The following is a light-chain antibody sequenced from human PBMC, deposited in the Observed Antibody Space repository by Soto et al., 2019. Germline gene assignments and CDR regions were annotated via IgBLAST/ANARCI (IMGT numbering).Light chain of an antibody. V-gene: IGLV2-8*01. J-gene: IGLJ3*02. CDR2: EVS. Sequence: QSALTQPPSASGSPGQSVTISCTGTSSDVGGYNYVSWYQQHPGKAPKLMIYEVSKRPSGVPDRLAGSKSGNTASLAVSGLHAGDEADYYCSSYAGSNNLVFGGGTKRTVL. CDR3: SSYAGSNNLV. CDR1: SSDVGGYNY.